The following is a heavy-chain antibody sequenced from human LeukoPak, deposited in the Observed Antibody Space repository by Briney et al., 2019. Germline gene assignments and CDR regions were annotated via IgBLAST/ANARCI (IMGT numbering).Heavy chain of an antibody. CDR1: GGTFSSYA. J-gene: IGHJ3*02. CDR3: ARLRIQAAGTDAFDI. V-gene: IGHV1-69*05. Sequence: ASVKVSCKASGGTFSSYAISWVRQAPGQGLEWMGGIIPIFATTNYAQKFQGRVTITTDESTSTAYMELSSLRSDDTAVYYCARLRIQAAGTDAFDIWGQGTMVTVSS. CDR2: IIPIFATT. D-gene: IGHD6-13*01.